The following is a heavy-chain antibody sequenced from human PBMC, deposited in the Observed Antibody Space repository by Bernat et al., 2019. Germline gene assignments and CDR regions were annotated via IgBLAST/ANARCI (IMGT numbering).Heavy chain of an antibody. D-gene: IGHD3-10*01. CDR3: ARHTITMVRGVITPNWFDT. J-gene: IGHJ5*01. V-gene: IGHV4-39*01. CDR2: IYYSGST. Sequence: QLQLQESGPGLVKPSETLSLTCTVSGCSISSSSYYWGWIRQPPGKGLEWIGSIYYSGSTYYNPSLKSRVTISVDKSKNQFSLKLSSVTAADTAVYYCARHTITMVRGVITPNWFDTWRQGPLVTLSS. CDR1: GCSISSSSYY.